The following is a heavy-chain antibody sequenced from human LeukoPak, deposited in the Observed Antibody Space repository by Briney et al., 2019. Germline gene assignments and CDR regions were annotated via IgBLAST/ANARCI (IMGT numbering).Heavy chain of an antibody. Sequence: PSETLSLTCTVSSGSISSGDYYWSWIRQPPGKGLEWIGYIYYSGSTYYNPSLKSRVTISVDTSKNQFSLKLSSVTAADTAVYYCARGEYSSSWTSSTNWFDPWGQGTLVTVSS. J-gene: IGHJ5*02. D-gene: IGHD6-13*01. CDR1: SGSISSGDYY. CDR2: IYYSGST. CDR3: ARGEYSSSWTSSTNWFDP. V-gene: IGHV4-30-4*08.